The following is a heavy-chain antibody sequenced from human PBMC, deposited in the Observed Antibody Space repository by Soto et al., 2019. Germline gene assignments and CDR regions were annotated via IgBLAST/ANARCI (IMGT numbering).Heavy chain of an antibody. V-gene: IGHV3-7*01. D-gene: IGHD3-10*01. Sequence: PRGSLRLSCAASGFTFGSYWMSWVRQAPGKGLEWLATIKMDASEKKYVDSVKGRFTMSRDNAKNSLYLQMDSLRAEDTAVYYCARDSVYGSGASVNQYLDYSGHGTLITGSS. J-gene: IGHJ4*01. CDR1: GFTFGSYW. CDR3: ARDSVYGSGASVNQYLDY. CDR2: IKMDASEK.